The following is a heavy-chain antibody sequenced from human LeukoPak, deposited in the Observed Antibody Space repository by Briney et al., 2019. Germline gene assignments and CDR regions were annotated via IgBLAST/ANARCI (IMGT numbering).Heavy chain of an antibody. CDR3: ARVRFGESSDWSFDL. CDR1: GGTFSSYA. J-gene: IGHJ2*01. D-gene: IGHD3-10*01. V-gene: IGHV1-69*13. Sequence: PSVKVSCKVSGGTFSSYAISWVRQAPGQGLEWMGGIITIFDTASYAEKFQGRVTITADESTSTAYMELNSLRSEDTAVYYCARVRFGESSDWSFDLWGRGTLVTVSS. CDR2: IITIFDTA.